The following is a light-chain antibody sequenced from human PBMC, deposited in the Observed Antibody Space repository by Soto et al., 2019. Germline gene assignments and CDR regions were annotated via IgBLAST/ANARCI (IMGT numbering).Light chain of an antibody. CDR2: DAS. Sequence: DIQMTQSPSSLSASVGDRVTITCQASQDISNYLNWYQQKPGKAPKLLIYDASNLETGFPSRFSGSGSGTDFTFTISILQPEDIATYYCQQYDNLPPYTFGQGTKLEIK. CDR3: QQYDNLPPYT. J-gene: IGKJ2*01. V-gene: IGKV1-33*01. CDR1: QDISNY.